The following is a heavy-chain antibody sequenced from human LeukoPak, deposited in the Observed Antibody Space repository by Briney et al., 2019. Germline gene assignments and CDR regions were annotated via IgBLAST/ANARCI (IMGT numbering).Heavy chain of an antibody. Sequence: ASVKVSCKASGYTFTSYDIIWVRQASGQGLEWMGWMNPNSGHTGYAQKFQGRITMTRTTSISPAYIELTSLTSEDSAVYYCARSIVRVRKRNDYWGQGTLVTVSS. CDR1: GYTFTSYD. J-gene: IGHJ4*02. V-gene: IGHV1-8*01. D-gene: IGHD2-21*01. CDR3: ARSIVRVRKRNDY. CDR2: MNPNSGHT.